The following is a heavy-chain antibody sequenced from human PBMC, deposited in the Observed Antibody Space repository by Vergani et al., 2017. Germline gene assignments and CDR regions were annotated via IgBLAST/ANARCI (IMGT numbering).Heavy chain of an antibody. V-gene: IGHV4-39*01. CDR3: VRHLRQLARNDVFDI. D-gene: IGHD6-6*01. CDR1: GMSISNNNYY. CDR2: IYDSRNN. J-gene: IGHJ3*02. Sequence: QLQLQESGPRLVKPSETLSLTCSLSGMSISNNNYYWGWIRQPPGKGLEWIWSIYDSRNNNYSPSLKSRVSISVDTSKNQFSLNLTSVTAADTAVYYCVRHLRQLARNDVFDIWGHGTLVTVSS.